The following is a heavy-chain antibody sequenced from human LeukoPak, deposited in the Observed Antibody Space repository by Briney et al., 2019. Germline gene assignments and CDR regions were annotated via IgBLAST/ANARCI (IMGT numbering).Heavy chain of an antibody. CDR3: ARDRWDTSGYYSTFDY. D-gene: IGHD3-22*01. V-gene: IGHV4-30-4*08. J-gene: IGHJ4*02. CDR1: GGSISSSDYY. CDR2: IDYSGST. Sequence: SQTLSLTCTVSGGSISSSDYYWSWIRQPPGKGLEWIGHIDYSGSTYYNPSLKSRVTISLDTSKNQFSLRLTSVTAADTAVYYCARDRWDTSGYYSTFDYWGQGTLVTVSS.